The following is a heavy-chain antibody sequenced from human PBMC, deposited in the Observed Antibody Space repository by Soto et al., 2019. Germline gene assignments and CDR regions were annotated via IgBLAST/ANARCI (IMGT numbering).Heavy chain of an antibody. V-gene: IGHV6-1*01. Sequence: QVPLQQSGPGLVKPSQTLSLTCAISGDDFSSNAIAWNWIRQSPSRGLEWLGRTYYRSQWYNDYAVSMESRIGITADASKNQFSLHLDSVTPEDTAVYYCARHLNIPARPSEFDYWGQGTLVTVSS. D-gene: IGHD6-6*01. CDR1: GDDFSSNAIA. CDR2: TYYRSQWYN. CDR3: ARHLNIPARPSEFDY. J-gene: IGHJ4*02.